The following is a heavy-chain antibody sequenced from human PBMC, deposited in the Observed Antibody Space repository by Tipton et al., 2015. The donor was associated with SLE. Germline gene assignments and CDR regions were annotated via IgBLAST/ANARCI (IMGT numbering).Heavy chain of an antibody. CDR3: ARAKLAVAGALYFDY. CDR1: GGSISSSSYY. Sequence: TLSLTCTVSGGSISSSSYYWGWIRQPPGKGLEWIGSIYYSGSPYYNPSLKSRVTISVDTSKNQFSLKLSSVTAADTAVYYCARAKLAVAGALYFDYWGQGTLVTVSS. CDR2: IYYSGSP. D-gene: IGHD6-19*01. J-gene: IGHJ4*02. V-gene: IGHV4-39*07.